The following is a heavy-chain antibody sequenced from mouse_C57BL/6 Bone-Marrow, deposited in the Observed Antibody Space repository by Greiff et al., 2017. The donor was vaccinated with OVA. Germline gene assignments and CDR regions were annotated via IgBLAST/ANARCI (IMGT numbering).Heavy chain of an antibody. Sequence: EVQGVESGGDLVKPGGSLKLSCAASGFTFSSYGMSWVRQTPDKRLEWVATISSGGSYTYYPDSVKGRFTISRDNAKNTLYLRMSRRKSEDTAMYYCARHGDYGNYQCYAMDYWGQGTSVTVSS. CDR2: ISSGGSYT. D-gene: IGHD2-1*01. CDR1: GFTFSSYG. J-gene: IGHJ4*01. V-gene: IGHV5-6*01. CDR3: ARHGDYGNYQCYAMDY.